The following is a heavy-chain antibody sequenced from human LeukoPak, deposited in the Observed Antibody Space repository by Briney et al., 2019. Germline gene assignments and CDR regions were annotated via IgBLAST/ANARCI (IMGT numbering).Heavy chain of an antibody. J-gene: IGHJ4*02. CDR2: INHSGST. CDR3: ARGCRYSYGPQVY. CDR1: GGSFSGYY. D-gene: IGHD5-18*01. V-gene: IGHV4-34*01. Sequence: SETLSLTCAVYGGSFSGYYWSWIRRPPGKGLEWIGEINHSGSTNYNPSLKSRVTISVDTSKNQFSLKLSSVTAADTAVYYCARGCRYSYGPQVYWGQGTLVTVSS.